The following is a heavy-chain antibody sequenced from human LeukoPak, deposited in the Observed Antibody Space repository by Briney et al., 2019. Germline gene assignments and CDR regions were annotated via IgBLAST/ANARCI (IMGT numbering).Heavy chain of an antibody. CDR2: IYTSGST. CDR1: GGSISSYY. Sequence: PSETLSLTCTVSGGSISSYYWSWIRQPAGKGLEWIGRIYTSGSTNYNPSLKSRVTMSVDTSKNQFSLKLSSVTAADTAVYYCARELAQWLAKGGPLGYWGQGTLVTVSS. CDR3: ARELAQWLAKGGPLGY. J-gene: IGHJ4*02. V-gene: IGHV4-4*07. D-gene: IGHD6-19*01.